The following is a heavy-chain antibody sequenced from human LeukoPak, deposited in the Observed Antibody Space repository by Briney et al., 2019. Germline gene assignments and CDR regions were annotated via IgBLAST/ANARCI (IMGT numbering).Heavy chain of an antibody. Sequence: ASVKVSCKASGGTFSSYAISWVRQAPGQGLEWMGRIIPILGIANYAQKFQGRVTITADKSTSSAYMELSSLRSEDTAVYYCARGRRDGYNLPGYWGQGTLVTVSS. CDR1: GGTFSSYA. V-gene: IGHV1-69*04. CDR3: ARGRRDGYNLPGY. D-gene: IGHD5-24*01. CDR2: IIPILGIA. J-gene: IGHJ4*02.